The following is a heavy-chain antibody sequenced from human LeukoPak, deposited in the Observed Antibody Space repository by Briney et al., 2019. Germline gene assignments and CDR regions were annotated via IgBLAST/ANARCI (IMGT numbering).Heavy chain of an antibody. CDR2: INPSGGST. CDR1: GYTFTSYY. CDR3: ARGVSWELLLAPFGY. V-gene: IGHV1-46*01. J-gene: IGHJ4*02. D-gene: IGHD1-26*01. Sequence: ASVKVSCKASGYTFTSYYMHWVRQAPGQGLEWMGIINPSGGSTSYAQKFQGRVTMTRDMPTSTVYMELSSLRSEDTAVYYCARGVSWELLLAPFGYWGQGTLVTVSS.